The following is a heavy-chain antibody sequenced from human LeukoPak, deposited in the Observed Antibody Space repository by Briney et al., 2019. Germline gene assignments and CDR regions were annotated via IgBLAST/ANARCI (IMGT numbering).Heavy chain of an antibody. D-gene: IGHD1-26*01. CDR3: AISGSYLRSLDY. CDR1: GYTFTSYA. J-gene: IGHJ4*02. Sequence: GASVNVSCKASGYTFTSYAMHWVRQAPGQRLEWMGWINAGNGNTKYSQKFQGRVTITRDTSASTAYMELSSLRSEDTAVYYCAISGSYLRSLDYWGQGTLVTVSS. V-gene: IGHV1-3*01. CDR2: INAGNGNT.